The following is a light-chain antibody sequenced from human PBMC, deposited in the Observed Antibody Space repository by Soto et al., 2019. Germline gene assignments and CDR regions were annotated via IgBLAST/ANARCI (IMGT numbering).Light chain of an antibody. CDR3: SSNTTSSTYV. V-gene: IGLV2-14*01. J-gene: IGLJ1*01. CDR1: SSDVGGYNY. CDR2: DVS. Sequence: QSALTQPASVSGSPGQSITISCTGTSSDVGGYNYVSWYQQHPGKAPKLMIYDVSNRPSGVSNRFSGSKSGTPASLTISGLRAEDEADYYCSSNTTSSTYVFGTGTRATV.